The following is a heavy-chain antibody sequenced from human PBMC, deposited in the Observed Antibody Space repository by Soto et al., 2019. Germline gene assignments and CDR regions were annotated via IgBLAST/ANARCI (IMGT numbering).Heavy chain of an antibody. CDR2: IYNSGNT. J-gene: IGHJ4*02. CDR3: ARGTKTRIDY. D-gene: IGHD3-3*01. V-gene: IGHV4-59*01. Sequence: QVQLQESGPGLVKPSETLSLTCSVSGGSIGSYYWSWIRQPPGKGLEWIGYIYNSGNTNYNPSLKSRVTISIDTSKNQFSLKLSSVTAADTALYCCARGTKTRIDYWGQGTLVTVSS. CDR1: GGSIGSYY.